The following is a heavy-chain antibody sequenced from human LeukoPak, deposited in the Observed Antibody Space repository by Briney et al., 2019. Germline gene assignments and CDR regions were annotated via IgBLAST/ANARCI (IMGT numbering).Heavy chain of an antibody. CDR1: GYSISSGYY. V-gene: IGHV4-38-2*02. CDR3: ARAYHSSWYLNWFDP. CDR2: MYHNGNT. Sequence: PSETLSLTCTVSGYSISSGYYWDWIRQPPGKGLEWIGSMYHNGNTYYNPSLKSRVTISVDTSKNEFSLKLSSVTAADTAVYYCARAYHSSWYLNWFDPWGQGTLVTVSS. J-gene: IGHJ5*02. D-gene: IGHD6-13*01.